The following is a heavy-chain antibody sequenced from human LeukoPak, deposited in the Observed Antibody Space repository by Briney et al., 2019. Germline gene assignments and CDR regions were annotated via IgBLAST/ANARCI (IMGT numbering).Heavy chain of an antibody. Sequence: PGGSLRLSCAASGFTFSTYWMTWVRQAPGKGLEWVASIKRDGSEKQYVDSVKGRFTISRDKAKNSLYLQMNSLRADDTAMYYCARVDTPMAKDAFHMWGQGTMVTVSS. J-gene: IGHJ3*02. D-gene: IGHD5-18*01. CDR3: ARVDTPMAKDAFHM. CDR1: GFTFSTYW. CDR2: IKRDGSEK. V-gene: IGHV3-7*03.